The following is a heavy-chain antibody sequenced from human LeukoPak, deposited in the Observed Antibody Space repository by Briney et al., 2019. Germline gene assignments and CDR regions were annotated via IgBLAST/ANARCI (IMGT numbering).Heavy chain of an antibody. CDR1: GGSISSKSYY. V-gene: IGHV4-39*01. J-gene: IGHJ5*02. Sequence: SETLSLTCTVSGGSISSKSYYWAWIRQPPGKGLEWIATIYYSGTTFYNPSLESRVTISVDTSKNQFSLKVTSVTAADTAIYYCARHDSYGPVNWFDPWGQGTLVTVLS. CDR3: ARHDSYGPVNWFDP. D-gene: IGHD3-10*01. CDR2: IYYSGTT.